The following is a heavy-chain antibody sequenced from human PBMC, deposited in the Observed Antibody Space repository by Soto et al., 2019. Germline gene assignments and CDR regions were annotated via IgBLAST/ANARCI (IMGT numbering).Heavy chain of an antibody. V-gene: IGHV3-74*01. CDR1: GFTFSSYW. D-gene: IGHD2-8*01. J-gene: IGHJ4*02. CDR3: ARVGRVMVQDY. CDR2: INSDGSST. Sequence: GGSLRLSCAASGFTFSSYWMHWVRQAPGKGLVWVSRINSDGSSTSYADSVKGRFTISRDNAKNTLYLQMNSLRAEDTAVYYCARVGRVMVQDYWGQGTLVTVSS.